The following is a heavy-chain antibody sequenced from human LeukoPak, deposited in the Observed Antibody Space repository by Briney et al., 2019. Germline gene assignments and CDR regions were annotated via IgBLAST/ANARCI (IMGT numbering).Heavy chain of an antibody. CDR3: AKDGAAAGNFGY. V-gene: IGHV3-23*01. Sequence: GGSLRLSCAASGFTFTSYAMSWVRQAPGKGLEWGSGISGSGGSTYYADSVKGRFTISRDNSKNTVYLQMNSLRAEDTAVYYCAKDGAAAGNFGYWGQGTLVTVSP. CDR1: GFTFTSYA. CDR2: ISGSGGST. D-gene: IGHD6-13*01. J-gene: IGHJ4*02.